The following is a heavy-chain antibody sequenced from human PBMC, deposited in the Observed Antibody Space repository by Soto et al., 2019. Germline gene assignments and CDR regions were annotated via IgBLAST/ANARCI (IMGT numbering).Heavy chain of an antibody. CDR2: ITSSSSII. D-gene: IGHD5-12*01. Sequence: GGSLRLSCAVSGFTFSSYSMNWVRQAPGKGLEWISYITSSSSIIYYADSVKGRFTISRDNAKNSLYLQMNSLRAEDTAVYYCATFHEGLRLSNFDYWGQGTLVTVSS. V-gene: IGHV3-48*01. CDR3: ATFHEGLRLSNFDY. J-gene: IGHJ4*02. CDR1: GFTFSSYS.